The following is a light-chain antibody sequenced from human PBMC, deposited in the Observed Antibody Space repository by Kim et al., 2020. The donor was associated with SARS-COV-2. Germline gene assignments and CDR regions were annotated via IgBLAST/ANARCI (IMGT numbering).Light chain of an antibody. CDR1: ETVNSKF. Sequence: PGERATLSCRASETVNSKFLAWYQQKPGQAPRLLIYDASTRAAGVPDRFSGSGFGTDFTLTISRLEPEDFALYFCQQYDVSPLTFGPGTKVDIK. V-gene: IGKV3-20*01. CDR2: DAS. J-gene: IGKJ3*01. CDR3: QQYDVSPLT.